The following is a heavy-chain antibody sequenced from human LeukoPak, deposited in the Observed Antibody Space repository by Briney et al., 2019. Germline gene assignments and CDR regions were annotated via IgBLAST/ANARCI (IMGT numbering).Heavy chain of an antibody. CDR2: ISYDGSNK. V-gene: IGHV3-30-3*01. CDR3: TRGPERTGVGTRYYYDMDV. CDR1: GFTFSSYA. Sequence: GRSLRLSCAASGFTFSSYAMHWVRQAPGKGLEWVAVISYDGSNKYYADSVKGRFTISRDNSKNTLYLQMNSLRAEDTAVYYCTRGPERTGVGTRYYYDMDVWGQGTTVTVSS. D-gene: IGHD2-8*01. J-gene: IGHJ6*02.